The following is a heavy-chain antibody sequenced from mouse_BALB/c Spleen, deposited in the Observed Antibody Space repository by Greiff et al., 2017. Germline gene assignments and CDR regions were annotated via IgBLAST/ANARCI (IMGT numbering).Heavy chain of an antibody. CDR1: GYSITSDYA. CDR2: ISYSGST. D-gene: IGHD1-1*02. CDR3: ARWGGSAY. J-gene: IGHJ3*01. Sequence: EVQLVESGPGLVKPSQSLSLTCTVTGYSITSDYAWNWIRQFPGNKLEWMGYISYSGSTSYNPSLKSRISITRDTSKNQFFLQLNSVTTEDTATYYCARWGGSAYWGQGTLVTVSA. V-gene: IGHV3-2*02.